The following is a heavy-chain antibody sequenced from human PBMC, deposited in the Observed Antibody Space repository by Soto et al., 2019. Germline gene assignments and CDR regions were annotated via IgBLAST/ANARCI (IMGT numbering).Heavy chain of an antibody. CDR1: GGSISSGGYS. V-gene: IGHV4-30-2*01. J-gene: IGHJ6*02. CDR2: IYHSGST. CDR3: ARDRYCSSTSCLRGMDV. D-gene: IGHD2-2*01. Sequence: PSETLSLTCAVSGGSISSGGYSWSWIRQPPGKGLEWIGYIYHSGSTYYNPSLKSRVTISVDRSKNQFSLKLSSVTAADTAVYYCARDRYCSSTSCLRGMDVWGQGTTVTVSS.